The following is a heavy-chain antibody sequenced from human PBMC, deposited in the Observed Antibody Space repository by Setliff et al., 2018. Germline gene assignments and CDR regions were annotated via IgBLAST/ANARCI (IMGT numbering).Heavy chain of an antibody. V-gene: IGHV2-5*02. D-gene: IGHD1-26*01. CDR1: GFSLTTASVG. Sequence: SGPTLVNPTETLTLTRSFSGFSLTTASVGVGWIRQPPGKALEWLGLIYWDDDERYSPSLKNRVRFTKYNPRNQVILVMTNVEPEDTGTYYCAHIMGRVWDYWGPGTLVTVSS. CDR3: AHIMGRVWDY. J-gene: IGHJ4*02. CDR2: IYWDDDE.